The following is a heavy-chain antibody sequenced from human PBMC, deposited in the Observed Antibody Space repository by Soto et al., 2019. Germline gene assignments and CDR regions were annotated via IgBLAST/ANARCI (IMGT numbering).Heavy chain of an antibody. V-gene: IGHV4-59*08. D-gene: IGHD3-10*01. CDR2: IYYSGST. Sequence: PXXTLSLPCTVSGGSISSYYWRWIRQPPGKGLEWIGYIYYSGSTNYNPSLKSRVTISVDTSKNQFSLKLNSMTAADTAVYYCARHNYGSGSTYFDYWGQGTLVTVSS. J-gene: IGHJ4*02. CDR3: ARHNYGSGSTYFDY. CDR1: GGSISSYY.